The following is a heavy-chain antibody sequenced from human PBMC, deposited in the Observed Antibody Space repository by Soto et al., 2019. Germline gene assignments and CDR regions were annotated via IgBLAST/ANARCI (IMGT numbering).Heavy chain of an antibody. D-gene: IGHD2-2*01. Sequence: GGSLRLSCAASGFTFSSYGMHWVRQAPGKGLEWVAVIWYDGSNKYYADSVKGRFTISRDNSKNTLYLQMNSLRAEDTAVYYCARDSSIVVVPAATWFDPWGQGTLVTVSS. V-gene: IGHV3-33*01. J-gene: IGHJ5*02. CDR2: IWYDGSNK. CDR1: GFTFSSYG. CDR3: ARDSSIVVVPAATWFDP.